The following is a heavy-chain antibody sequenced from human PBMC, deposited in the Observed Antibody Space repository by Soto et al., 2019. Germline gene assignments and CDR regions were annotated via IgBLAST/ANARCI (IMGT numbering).Heavy chain of an antibody. CDR2: MSYSGTT. Sequence: PSEILSLTCTVSGGSVSSGSYYWSWIRQPPGKGLEWIAYMSYSGTTNYNPSLKSRVTISVDTSKNQFSLKLSSVTAADTSVYYCARAVNFDFWSDSQSGYYFDYWGQGTLVTVSS. CDR1: GGSVSSGSYY. J-gene: IGHJ4*02. V-gene: IGHV4-61*01. CDR3: ARAVNFDFWSDSQSGYYFDY. D-gene: IGHD3-3*01.